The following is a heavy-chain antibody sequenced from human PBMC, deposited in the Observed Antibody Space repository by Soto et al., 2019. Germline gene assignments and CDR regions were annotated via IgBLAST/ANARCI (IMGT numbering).Heavy chain of an antibody. D-gene: IGHD4-17*01. V-gene: IGHV3-23*01. J-gene: IGHJ2*01. Sequence: GXSLRLSCAASGFTFSSYAMNWFRQAPGKGLEWVSVISGSGGSTYYADAVKGRFTISRDNSKNTLYLQMNSLRAEDTAVYYCAKRTVGWYFDLWGRGTLVTVSS. CDR3: AKRTVGWYFDL. CDR2: ISGSGGST. CDR1: GFTFSSYA.